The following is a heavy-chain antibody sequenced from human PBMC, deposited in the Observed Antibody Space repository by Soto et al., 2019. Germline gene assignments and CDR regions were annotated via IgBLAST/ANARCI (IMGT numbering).Heavy chain of an antibody. Sequence: SETLSLTCTVSGGSISSYYWSWIRQPPGKGLEWIGYIYYSGSTNYNPSLKSRVTVSVDTSKNQFSLKLSSVTAADTAVYYCARVPQWELRYYYYGMDVWGQGTTVTVSS. CDR1: GGSISSYY. V-gene: IGHV4-59*01. J-gene: IGHJ6*02. CDR3: ARVPQWELRYYYYGMDV. D-gene: IGHD1-26*01. CDR2: IYYSGST.